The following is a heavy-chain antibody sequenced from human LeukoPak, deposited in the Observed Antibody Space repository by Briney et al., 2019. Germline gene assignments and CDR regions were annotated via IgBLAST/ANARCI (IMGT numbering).Heavy chain of an antibody. J-gene: IGHJ4*02. V-gene: IGHV1-46*01. CDR3: ATSLVGAGDY. D-gene: IGHD1-26*01. CDR2: INPSGVTT. CDR1: GYTFTRYY. Sequence: ALVKVSCKASGYTFTRYYMHWVRQAPGQGLEWMGIINPSGVTTSYAKTFQGRVTMTRDTSTSTVYMELSSLRSEDTAVYYCATSLVGAGDYWGQGTLVTVSS.